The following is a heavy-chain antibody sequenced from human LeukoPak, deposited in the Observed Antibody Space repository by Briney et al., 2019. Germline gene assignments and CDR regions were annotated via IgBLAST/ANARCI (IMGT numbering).Heavy chain of an antibody. CDR3: ARATDGSGWYGGAFDI. D-gene: IGHD6-19*01. J-gene: IGHJ3*02. Sequence: SETLSLTCTVSGGSISSYYWSWIRQPPGKGLEWIGYIYYSGSTNYNASLKSRVTISVDTSKNRFSLKLSSVTAADTAVYYCARATDGSGWYGGAFDIWGQGTMVTVSS. CDR2: IYYSGST. CDR1: GGSISSYY. V-gene: IGHV4-59*01.